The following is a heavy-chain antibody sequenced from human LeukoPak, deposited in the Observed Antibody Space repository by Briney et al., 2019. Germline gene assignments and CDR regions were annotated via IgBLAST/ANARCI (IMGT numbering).Heavy chain of an antibody. V-gene: IGHV3-33*03. D-gene: IGHD1-26*01. Sequence: GGSLRLSCSTSGFTFDKYGIHWVRQAPGKGLEWVAVIWHDGSRTHYADSLKGRFTISRDNSKDTAFLQMNSLTVEDTATYYCAGAISKGAGIDSWGQGTLVTVSS. CDR3: AGAISKGAGIDS. J-gene: IGHJ4*02. CDR1: GFTFDKYG. CDR2: IWHDGSRT.